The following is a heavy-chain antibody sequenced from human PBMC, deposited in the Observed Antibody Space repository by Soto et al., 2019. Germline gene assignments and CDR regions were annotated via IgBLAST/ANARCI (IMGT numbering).Heavy chain of an antibody. CDR1: GFTFGDYA. CDR2: MSWNRGSI. CDR3: AKDISLGELSAPDH. Sequence: GGSLRLSCVASGFTFGDYAMPWVRQAPGKGLEWVSGMSWNRGSIVYADSVKGRFTISRDNAKNSLYLQMNSLRPEDSALYYCAKDISLGELSAPDHWGQGTLVTVSS. V-gene: IGHV3-9*01. J-gene: IGHJ4*02. D-gene: IGHD3-16*02.